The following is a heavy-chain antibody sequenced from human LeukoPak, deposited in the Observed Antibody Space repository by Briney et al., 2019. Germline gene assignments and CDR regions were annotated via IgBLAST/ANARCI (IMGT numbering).Heavy chain of an antibody. J-gene: IGHJ4*02. Sequence: SGTLSLTCAVSGGSISNDNWWSWVRQPPGKGLEWIGSIYYSGSTYYNSSLKSRITISVDTSKNQFSLELTSVTAADTAVYYCASDRSGLSFCFWGQGTLVTVSS. CDR1: GGSISNDNW. CDR3: ASDRSGLSFCF. D-gene: IGHD3-3*01. CDR2: IYYSGST. V-gene: IGHV4-4*02.